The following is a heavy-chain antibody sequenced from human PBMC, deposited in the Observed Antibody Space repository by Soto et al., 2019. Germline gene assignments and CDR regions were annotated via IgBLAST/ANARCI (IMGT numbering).Heavy chain of an antibody. CDR3: ARAAISSWSLDY. Sequence: GASVKGSWKASGYAFTSYGISWVRQAPGQGLEWMGWISAYNGNTNYAQKLQGRVTMTTDTSTSTAYMELRSLRSDDTAVYYCARAAISSWSLDYWGQGTLVTVSS. D-gene: IGHD6-13*01. CDR1: GYAFTSYG. J-gene: IGHJ4*02. CDR2: ISAYNGNT. V-gene: IGHV1-18*04.